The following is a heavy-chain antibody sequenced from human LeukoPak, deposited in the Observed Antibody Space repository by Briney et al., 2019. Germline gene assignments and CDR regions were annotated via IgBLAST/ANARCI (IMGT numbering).Heavy chain of an antibody. V-gene: IGHV4-34*01. CDR2: INHSGNA. J-gene: IGHJ4*02. CDR3: ARGQGTVTTH. Sequence: SETLSLTCAVYGGSFRGYYWSWIRDPPGKGLEWSREINHSGNANYNPSLKSRVTISLDMSENHFSLKLTSVTAADTAVYYCARGQGTVTTHWGQGTLVTVSS. D-gene: IGHD4-17*01. CDR1: GGSFRGYY.